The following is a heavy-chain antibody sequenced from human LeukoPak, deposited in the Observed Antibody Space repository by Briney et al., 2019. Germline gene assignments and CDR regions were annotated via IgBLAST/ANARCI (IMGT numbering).Heavy chain of an antibody. J-gene: IGHJ6*02. V-gene: IGHV3-30*03. D-gene: IGHD2-2*01. CDR3: ARGHIVVVPAATYYYYYGMDV. CDR1: GFTFSNYG. CDR2: ISYDGSNK. Sequence: PGGSLRLSCAASGFTFSNYGMHWVRQAPGKGLEWVAVISYDGSNKYYADSVKGRFTISRDNSKNTLYLQMNSLRAEDTAVYYCARGHIVVVPAATYYYYYGMDVWGQGTTVTVSS.